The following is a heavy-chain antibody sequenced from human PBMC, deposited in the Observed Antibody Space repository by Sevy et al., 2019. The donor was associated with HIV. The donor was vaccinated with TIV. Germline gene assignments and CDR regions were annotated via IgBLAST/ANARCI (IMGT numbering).Heavy chain of an antibody. CDR2: IKQDGSEK. CDR1: GFTFSSYW. J-gene: IGHJ4*02. D-gene: IGHD3-10*01. CDR3: ASARVYYYGSGSYTYYFDY. Sequence: GGSLRLSCAASGFTFSSYWMSWVRQAPGKGLEWLANIKQDGSEKYYVDSVKGRFTISRDNAKNSLYLQMNSLRAEDTAVYYCASARVYYYGSGSYTYYFDYWGQGTLVTVSS. V-gene: IGHV3-7*01.